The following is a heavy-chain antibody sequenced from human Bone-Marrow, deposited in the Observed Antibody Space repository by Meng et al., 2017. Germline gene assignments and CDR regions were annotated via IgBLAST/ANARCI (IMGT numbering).Heavy chain of an antibody. D-gene: IGHD6-6*01. Sequence: QLQLQESGSGPLKPSQTLSLTCAVSGDSISSGGYSWSWIRQPPGKGLEGIGYIYHSGSTYFNPSLKSRVTVSVDRSKHQFSLNLSSVTAADTAVYYCARYSSSSLAFDFWGQGTLVTVSS. CDR3: ARYSSSSLAFDF. V-gene: IGHV4-30-2*01. J-gene: IGHJ4*02. CDR1: GDSISSGGYS. CDR2: IYHSGST.